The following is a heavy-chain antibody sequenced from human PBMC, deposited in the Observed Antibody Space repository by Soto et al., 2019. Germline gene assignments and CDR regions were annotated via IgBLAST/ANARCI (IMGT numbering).Heavy chain of an antibody. CDR3: ARSLTEGYCTITGCYTRPLYGMDV. J-gene: IGHJ6*02. Sequence: QEQLVQSGAEVKKPGASVKVSCKASGYTFSGYYIHWLRQAPGQGLEWMGWINPNSGGTNYAQKLQGRRTVTRDTPTSTAYMELSRLTSDDTAVYYCARSLTEGYCTITGCYTRPLYGMDVWGQGTTVTVSS. D-gene: IGHD2-2*02. V-gene: IGHV1-2*02. CDR1: GYTFSGYY. CDR2: INPNSGGT.